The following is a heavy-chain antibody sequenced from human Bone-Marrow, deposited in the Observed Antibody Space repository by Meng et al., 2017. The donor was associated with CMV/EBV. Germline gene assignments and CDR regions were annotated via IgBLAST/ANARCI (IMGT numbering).Heavy chain of an antibody. Sequence: SETLSLTCAVSGGSISSSDWWSWVRQPPGKGLEWIGEINHSGSTNYNPSLKSRVTISVDTSKNRFTRKLSSVTAADTAVYYCARGVVTRTIYYYYGMDVWGQGTTVTVSS. CDR3: ARGVVTRTIYYYYGMDV. D-gene: IGHD4-23*01. V-gene: IGHV4-4*02. CDR1: GGSISSSDW. J-gene: IGHJ6*02. CDR2: INHSGST.